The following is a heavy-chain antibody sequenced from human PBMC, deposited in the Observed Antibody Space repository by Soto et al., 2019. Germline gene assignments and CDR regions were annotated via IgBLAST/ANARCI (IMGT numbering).Heavy chain of an antibody. J-gene: IGHJ1*01. CDR3: AKSSYGDYGVYFQH. V-gene: IGHV3-30*18. Sequence: QVQLVESGGGVVQPGRSLRLSCAASGFTFSSYGMHWVRQAPGKGLEWVAVISYDGSNKYYADPVKGRFTISRDNSKNTLYLQMNSLRAEDTAVYYCAKSSYGDYGVYFQHWGQGTLVTVSS. CDR2: ISYDGSNK. CDR1: GFTFSSYG. D-gene: IGHD4-17*01.